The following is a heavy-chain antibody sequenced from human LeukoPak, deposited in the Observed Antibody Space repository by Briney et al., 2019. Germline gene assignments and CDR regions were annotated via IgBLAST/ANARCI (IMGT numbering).Heavy chain of an antibody. V-gene: IGHV3-53*01. CDR1: GFTVSSNY. D-gene: IGHD3-3*01. CDR3: ARTLDYDFWSGYSISPTGYYYYMDV. CDR2: IYSGGST. J-gene: IGHJ6*03. Sequence: GGSLRLSCAASGFTVSSNYMSWVRQAPGKGLEWVSVIYSGGSTYYADSVKGRFTISRDNSKNTLYLQMNSLRAEDTAVYYCARTLDYDFWSGYSISPTGYYYYMDVWGKGTTVTVSS.